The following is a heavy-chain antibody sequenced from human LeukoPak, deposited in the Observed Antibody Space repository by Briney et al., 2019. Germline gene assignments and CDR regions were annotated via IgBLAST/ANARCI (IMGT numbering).Heavy chain of an antibody. CDR1: GFIFSSYA. CDR3: AKGRGGYYDVADYYGMDV. J-gene: IGHJ6*02. CDR2: ISGSGGST. D-gene: IGHD3-22*01. V-gene: IGHV3-23*01. Sequence: GGSLRLSCAASGFIFSSYAMNWVRQAPGKGLDWVSGISGSGGSTYYADSVKGRFTISRDNSKNTLYLQMNSLRAEDTAVYYCAKGRGGYYDVADYYGMDVWGQGTTVTVSS.